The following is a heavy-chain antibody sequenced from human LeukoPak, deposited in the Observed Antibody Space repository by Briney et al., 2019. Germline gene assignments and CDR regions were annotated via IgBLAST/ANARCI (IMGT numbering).Heavy chain of an antibody. J-gene: IGHJ3*02. Sequence: SETLSLTCTVSGGSMNNYYWSWIRQPPGKGMDYIGSIDYRGSTKYNPSLKSRVTISVDTSKNQFSLNLSSVTAADTAVYYCARYSSGWRSFDIWGQGTMVTVSS. CDR2: IDYRGST. D-gene: IGHD6-19*01. CDR1: GGSMNNYY. CDR3: ARYSSGWRSFDI. V-gene: IGHV4-59*01.